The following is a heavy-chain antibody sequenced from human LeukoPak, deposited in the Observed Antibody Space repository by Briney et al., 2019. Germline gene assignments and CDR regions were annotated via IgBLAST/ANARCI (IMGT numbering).Heavy chain of an antibody. V-gene: IGHV4-39*02. J-gene: IGHJ6*03. CDR3: ARDRGGGHMDV. D-gene: IGHD2-15*01. CDR2: IYYSGST. CDR1: GGSISSSSYY. Sequence: SETLSLTCTVSGGSISSSSYYWGWIRQPPGKGLEWIGSIYYSGSTYYNPSLKSRVTISVDTSKNQFSLKLSSVTAADTAVYYCARDRGGGHMDVWGKGTTVTISS.